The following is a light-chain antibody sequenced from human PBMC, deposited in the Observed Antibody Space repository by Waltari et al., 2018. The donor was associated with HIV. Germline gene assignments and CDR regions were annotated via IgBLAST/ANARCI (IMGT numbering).Light chain of an antibody. CDR1: RSNTGHTY. CDR3: GTGDSSLSARV. CDR2: DNN. J-gene: IGLJ3*02. Sequence: QSVLTQPPSVSAAPGQKVTISFSGSRSNTGHTYVSWYQQLPGTAPQLLIYDNNERPSGIPDRYSCAKAGTSATLGITGRQTGDEADYYCGTGDSSLSARVFGGGTKVTVL. V-gene: IGLV1-51*01.